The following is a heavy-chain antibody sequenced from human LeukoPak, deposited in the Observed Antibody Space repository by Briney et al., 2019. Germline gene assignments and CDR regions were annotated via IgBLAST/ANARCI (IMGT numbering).Heavy chain of an antibody. Sequence: ASVKVSCKVSGYTFTSYGITWVRQAPGQGLEWMGWISAYNGNTNYAQKLQGRVTMTTDTSTSTAYMELRSLRSDDTAVYYCARGPRAPYYFDYWGQGTLVTVSS. CDR2: ISAYNGNT. CDR3: ARGPRAPYYFDY. V-gene: IGHV1-18*01. J-gene: IGHJ4*02. CDR1: GYTFTSYG.